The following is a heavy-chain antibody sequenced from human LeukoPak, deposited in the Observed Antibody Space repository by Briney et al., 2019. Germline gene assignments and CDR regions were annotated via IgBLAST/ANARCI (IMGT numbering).Heavy chain of an antibody. CDR3: ARGGGPGLVFGVVRAPYYFDY. CDR1: GYTFTSYD. CDR2: MNPNSGNT. D-gene: IGHD3-3*01. J-gene: IGHJ4*02. Sequence: ASVKVSCKASGYTFTSYDIHCVRQATGQGLEWMGWMNPNSGNTGYAQKFQGRVTMTRNTSISTAYMELSSLRSEDTAVYYCARGGGPGLVFGVVRAPYYFDYWGQGTLVTVSS. V-gene: IGHV1-8*01.